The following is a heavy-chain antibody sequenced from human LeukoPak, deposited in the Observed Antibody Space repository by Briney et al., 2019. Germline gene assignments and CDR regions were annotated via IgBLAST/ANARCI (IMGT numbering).Heavy chain of an antibody. CDR2: IYYSGST. CDR3: ATSSQQWLVRTAFDC. Sequence: SETLSLTCTVSGGSISSYYWSWIRQPPGKGLEWIGHIYYSGSTNYNPSLKSRVTISIDTSKNQFSLRLSSVTAADTAVYYCATSSQQWLVRTAFDCWGQGTLVTVSS. D-gene: IGHD6-19*01. CDR1: GGSISSYY. V-gene: IGHV4-59*01. J-gene: IGHJ4*02.